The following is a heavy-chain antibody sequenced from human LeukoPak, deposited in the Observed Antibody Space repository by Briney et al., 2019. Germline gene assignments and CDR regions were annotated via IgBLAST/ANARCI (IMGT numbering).Heavy chain of an antibody. CDR2: IYFSGST. CDR3: ARILLWFGEVYAFDI. CDR1: GGSISSGGYY. D-gene: IGHD3-10*01. J-gene: IGHJ3*02. Sequence: SQTLSLTCTVSGGSISSGGYYWSWIRQHPGKGLEWIGYIYFSGSTYYNPSLKSRVTISVDTSKNQFSLKLSSVTAADAAVYYCARILLWFGEVYAFDIWGQGTMVTVSS. V-gene: IGHV4-31*03.